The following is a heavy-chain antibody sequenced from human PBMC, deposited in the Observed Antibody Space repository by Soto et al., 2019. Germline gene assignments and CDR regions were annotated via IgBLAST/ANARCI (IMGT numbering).Heavy chain of an antibody. D-gene: IGHD5-12*01. Sequence: GGSLRLSCAASGFTFNTYGIHWVRQAPGKGLEWVAIISYDGRNKYHAESVKGRFTISRDNSKNSLFLQMNSLRTEDTAVYYCARARLGRIVATISAFDIWGQGTMVTVSS. CDR1: GFTFNTYG. V-gene: IGHV3-30*03. CDR2: ISYDGRNK. J-gene: IGHJ3*02. CDR3: ARARLGRIVATISAFDI.